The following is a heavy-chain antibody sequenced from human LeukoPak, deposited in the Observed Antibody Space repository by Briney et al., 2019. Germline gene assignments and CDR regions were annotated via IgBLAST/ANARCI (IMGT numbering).Heavy chain of an antibody. CDR2: IIPILGIA. CDR3: AIESAFDI. J-gene: IGHJ3*02. V-gene: IGHV1-69*04. Sequence: SVKVSCKASGGTFSSYAISWVRQAPGQGLEWMGRIIPILGIANYAQKFQGRVTMTRNTSISTAYMELSSLRSEDTAVYYCAIESAFDIWGQGTMVTVSS. CDR1: GGTFSSYA.